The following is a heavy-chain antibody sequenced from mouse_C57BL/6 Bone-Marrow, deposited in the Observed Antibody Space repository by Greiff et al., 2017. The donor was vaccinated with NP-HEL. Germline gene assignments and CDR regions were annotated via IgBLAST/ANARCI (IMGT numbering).Heavy chain of an antibody. J-gene: IGHJ1*03. CDR2: ISNGGGST. CDR3: ARHSVWYFDV. V-gene: IGHV5-12*01. CDR1: GFTFSDYY. Sequence: EVQVVESGGGLVQPGGSLKLSCAASGFTFSDYYMYWVRQTPEKRLEWVAYISNGGGSTYYPDTVKGRFTISRDNARNTLYLQMSRLESEDTAMYYCARHSVWYFDVWGTGTTVTVSS.